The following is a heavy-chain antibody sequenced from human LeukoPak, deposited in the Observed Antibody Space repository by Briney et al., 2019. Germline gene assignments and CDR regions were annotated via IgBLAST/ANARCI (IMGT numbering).Heavy chain of an antibody. CDR3: ARVNSNYGARSVYYYYMDV. CDR2: INHSGST. V-gene: IGHV4-34*01. Sequence: PSETLSLTCAVYGGSFSGYYWSWIRQPPGKGLEWIGEINHSGSTNYNPSLKSRVTISVDTSKNQFSLKLSSVTAADTAVYYCARVNSNYGARSVYYYYMDVWGKGTTVTVSS. D-gene: IGHD4-11*01. CDR1: GGSFSGYY. J-gene: IGHJ6*03.